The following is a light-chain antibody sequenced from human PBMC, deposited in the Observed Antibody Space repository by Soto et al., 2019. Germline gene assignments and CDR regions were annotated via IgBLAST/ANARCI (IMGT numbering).Light chain of an antibody. CDR1: QSISSY. V-gene: IGKV1-39*01. CDR3: QQGISSPLT. J-gene: IGKJ4*01. Sequence: DLQLTQSPSSLSASVGDRVTITFRASQSISSYLNWYQQKPGKAPKLLIYAASSLHSGVPSRFGGPGCGTDFNLAIAGLQPDDSARYFGQQGISSPLTFGGGTKVEI. CDR2: AAS.